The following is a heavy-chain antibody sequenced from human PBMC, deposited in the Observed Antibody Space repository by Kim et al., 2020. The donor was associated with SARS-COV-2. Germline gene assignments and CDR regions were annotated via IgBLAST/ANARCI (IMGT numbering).Heavy chain of an antibody. CDR2: ISSSSNYT. J-gene: IGHJ2*01. Sequence: GGSLRLSCAASGFTFSDYYMSWIRQAPGKGLEWVSYISSSSNYTNYADSVKGRFTISRDNAKNSLYLQMNSLRAEDTAVYYCASRYYDYVWGSYRRNWYFDLWGRGTLVTVSS. CDR3: ASRYYDYVWGSYRRNWYFDL. V-gene: IGHV3-11*03. D-gene: IGHD3-16*02. CDR1: GFTFSDYY.